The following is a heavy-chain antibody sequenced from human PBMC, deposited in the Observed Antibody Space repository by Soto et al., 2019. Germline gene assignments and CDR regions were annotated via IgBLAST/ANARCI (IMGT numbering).Heavy chain of an antibody. V-gene: IGHV3-33*01. CDR1: GFTFSSYG. J-gene: IGHJ6*02. D-gene: IGHD6-19*01. CDR2: IWYDGSNK. Sequence: WGSLRLSCAASGFTFSSYGMHWVRQSPGKGLEWVGVIWYDGSNKYYADSVKGRFTISRDNSKNTLYLQMNSLRAEDTAVYYCARDTALGAFIAVAGTRYYYGMDVWGQGTTVTVSS. CDR3: ARDTALGAFIAVAGTRYYYGMDV.